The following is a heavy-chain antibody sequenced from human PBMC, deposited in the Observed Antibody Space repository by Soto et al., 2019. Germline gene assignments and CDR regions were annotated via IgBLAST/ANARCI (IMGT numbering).Heavy chain of an antibody. CDR3: ARRYRSRSVLAAAGFDY. V-gene: IGHV3-74*01. D-gene: IGHD6-13*01. Sequence: GGSLRLSCAASGFTFSSYWMHWVRQAPGKGLVWVSRINSDGSSTSYADSVKGRFTISRDNAKNTLYLQMNSLRAEDTVVYYFARRYRSRSVLAAAGFDYWGQGTLVTVSS. J-gene: IGHJ4*02. CDR1: GFTFSSYW. CDR2: INSDGSST.